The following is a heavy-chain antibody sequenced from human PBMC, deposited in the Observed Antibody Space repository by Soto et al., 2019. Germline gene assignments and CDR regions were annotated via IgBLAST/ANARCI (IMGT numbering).Heavy chain of an antibody. CDR1: GGSFSGYY. Sequence: QVQLQQWGAGLLKPSETLSLTCAVYGGSFSGYYWSWIRQPPGKGLEWIGEINHSGSTNYNPSLKSRVTISVDTSKNQFSLKLSSVTAADTAVYYCARGSITMVRGVLEWFDPWGQGTLVTVSS. J-gene: IGHJ5*02. CDR2: INHSGST. V-gene: IGHV4-34*01. CDR3: ARGSITMVRGVLEWFDP. D-gene: IGHD3-10*01.